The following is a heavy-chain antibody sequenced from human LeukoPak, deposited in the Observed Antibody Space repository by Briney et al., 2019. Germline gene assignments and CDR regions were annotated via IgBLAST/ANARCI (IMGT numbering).Heavy chain of an antibody. CDR1: GYSFTNYG. CDR2: ISGYNSKP. CDR3: ARDPRYYYDSSGYWYYFDY. Sequence: ASVKVSCKTSGYSFTNYGITWVRQAPGQGLEWMGWISGYNSKPFYAQNFQGRVTMTTDTSTSTAYMELRSLRSDDTAVYYCARDPRYYYDSSGYWYYFDYWGQGTLVTVSS. J-gene: IGHJ4*02. D-gene: IGHD3-22*01. V-gene: IGHV1-18*01.